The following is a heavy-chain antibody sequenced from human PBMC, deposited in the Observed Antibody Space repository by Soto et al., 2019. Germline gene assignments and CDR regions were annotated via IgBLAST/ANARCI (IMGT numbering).Heavy chain of an antibody. J-gene: IGHJ6*03. V-gene: IGHV1-2*04. Sequence: QVQLVQSGAEVKKPGASVKVSCKASGYTFTGYYMHWVRQAPGQGLEWMGWINPNSGGTNYAQKFQGWVTMTRDTSISTAYMELSRLRSDDTAVYYCARGASDIVVVPAATPHYYYYYHMDVWGKGTTVTVSS. CDR3: ARGASDIVVVPAATPHYYYYYHMDV. CDR2: INPNSGGT. D-gene: IGHD2-2*01. CDR1: GYTFTGYY.